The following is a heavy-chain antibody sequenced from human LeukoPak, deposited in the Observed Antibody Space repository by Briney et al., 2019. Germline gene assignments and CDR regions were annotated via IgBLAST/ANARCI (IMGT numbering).Heavy chain of an antibody. D-gene: IGHD2-2*01. CDR3: ASRHLGYCSSTSCSLFCY. Sequence: PSETLSLTCTVSGYSISSGYYWGWIRQPPGKGLEWIGSIYHSAITNYNPSLKSRVAISVDMSKNQFSLKLSSVTAADTAVYYCASRHLGYCSSTSCSLFCYWGQGTLVTVSS. CDR1: GYSISSGYY. V-gene: IGHV4-38-2*02. CDR2: IYHSAIT. J-gene: IGHJ4*02.